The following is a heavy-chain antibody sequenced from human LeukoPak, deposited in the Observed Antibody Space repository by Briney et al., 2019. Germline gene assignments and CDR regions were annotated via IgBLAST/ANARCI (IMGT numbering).Heavy chain of an antibody. V-gene: IGHV4-4*07. CDR2: IYTRGST. CDR3: ARGRYCSADICSGGDAFDI. J-gene: IGHJ3*02. Sequence: PSETLSFTCTDSGGSINNYYWSWIRQPPGKGLEWIGRIYTRGSTNYNPSLKSRVTMSVDTSKNQFSLKLSSVTAADTAVYYCARGRYCSADICSGGDAFDIWGQGTMVSVSS. D-gene: IGHD2-15*01. CDR1: GGSINNYY.